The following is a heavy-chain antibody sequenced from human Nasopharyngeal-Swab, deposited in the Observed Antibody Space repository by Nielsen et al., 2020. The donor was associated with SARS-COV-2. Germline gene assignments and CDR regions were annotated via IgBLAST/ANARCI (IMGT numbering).Heavy chain of an antibody. J-gene: IGHJ4*02. CDR1: GFTFTSSA. D-gene: IGHD3-10*01. CDR3: AADQGVQGARGDY. Sequence: VKVSCKTSGFTFTSSAVQWVRQARGQRLEWIGWIVVGSGNTNYAQKFQERVTITRDMSTSTAYMELSSLRSEDTAVYYCAADQGVQGARGDYWGQGTLVTVSS. CDR2: IVVGSGNT. V-gene: IGHV1-58*01.